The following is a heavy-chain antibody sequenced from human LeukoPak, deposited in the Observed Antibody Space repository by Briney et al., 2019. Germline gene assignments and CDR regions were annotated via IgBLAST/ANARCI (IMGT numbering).Heavy chain of an antibody. Sequence: ASVKVSCKASGYTFTSYDINWVRQATGQGLEWMGWMNPNSGNTGYAQKFQGRVTMTRNTSISTAYMELSSLGSEDTAVYYCARARSVLRYFDWLLHDARWFDPWGQGTLVTVSS. CDR3: ARARSVLRYFDWLLHDARWFDP. CDR1: GYTFTSYD. D-gene: IGHD3-9*01. V-gene: IGHV1-8*01. J-gene: IGHJ5*02. CDR2: MNPNSGNT.